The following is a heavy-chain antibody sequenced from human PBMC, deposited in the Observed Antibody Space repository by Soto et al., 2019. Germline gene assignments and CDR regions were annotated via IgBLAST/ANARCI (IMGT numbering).Heavy chain of an antibody. CDR3: ARGYDAYDFWSGPSNWFDP. D-gene: IGHD3-3*01. Sequence: PSETLSLTCAVYGGSFSGYYWSWIRQPPGQGLEWIGEINHSGSTNYNPSLKSRVTISVDTSKNQFSLKLSSVTAADTAVYYCARGYDAYDFWSGPSNWFDPWGQGTLVTVSS. V-gene: IGHV4-34*01. CDR2: INHSGST. CDR1: GGSFSGYY. J-gene: IGHJ5*02.